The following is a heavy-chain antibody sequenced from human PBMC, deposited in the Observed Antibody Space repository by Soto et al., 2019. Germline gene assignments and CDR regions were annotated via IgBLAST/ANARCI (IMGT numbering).Heavy chain of an antibody. J-gene: IGHJ5*02. CDR3: ARLITMVRGVSNWFDP. Sequence: ASVKVSCKASGGTFSSYAISWLRQAPGQGLEWMGGIIPIFGTANYAQKFQGRVTITADESTSTAYMELSSLRSEDTAVYYCARLITMVRGVSNWFDPWGQGTLVTVSS. D-gene: IGHD3-10*01. CDR2: IIPIFGTA. V-gene: IGHV1-69*13. CDR1: GGTFSSYA.